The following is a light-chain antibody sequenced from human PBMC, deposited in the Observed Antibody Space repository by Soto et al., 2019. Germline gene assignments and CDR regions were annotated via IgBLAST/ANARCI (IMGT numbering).Light chain of an antibody. CDR3: QQRSTWPAYT. Sequence: EIVLTQSPATLSLSPGERATLSCRASQSFSSYLAWYQHKPGQAPRLLIYDASNRATGIPARFSGSGSGTDFTLTISSPEPEDFAVYYCQQRSTWPAYTFGQGTKLEIK. J-gene: IGKJ2*01. V-gene: IGKV3-11*01. CDR1: QSFSSY. CDR2: DAS.